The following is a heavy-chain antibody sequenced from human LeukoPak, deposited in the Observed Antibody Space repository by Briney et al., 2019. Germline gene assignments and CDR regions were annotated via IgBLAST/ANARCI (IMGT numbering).Heavy chain of an antibody. J-gene: IGHJ4*02. D-gene: IGHD4-17*01. Sequence: GGSLRLSCAASGFTFSNYAMSWVRRAPGKGLEWVSSISGKDDSTYYADSVKGRFTISRDNSKNTLYVQMNSLRAEDTAVYYCNTDGDYGDYVDSWGQGTLVTVSS. CDR3: NTDGDYGDYVDS. V-gene: IGHV3-23*01. CDR2: ISGKDDST. CDR1: GFTFSNYA.